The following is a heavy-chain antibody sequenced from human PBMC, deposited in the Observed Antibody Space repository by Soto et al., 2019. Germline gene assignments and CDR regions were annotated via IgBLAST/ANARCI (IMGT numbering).Heavy chain of an antibody. CDR3: ARDLMITFGGVIVGDAFDI. Sequence: PSETLSLTCTVSGGSISSYYWSWIRQPPGKGLEWIGYIYYSGSTNYNPSLKSRVTISVDTSKNQFSLKLSSVTAADTAVYYCARDLMITFGGVIVGDAFDIWGQGTMVTVSS. J-gene: IGHJ3*02. V-gene: IGHV4-59*01. D-gene: IGHD3-16*02. CDR1: GGSISSYY. CDR2: IYYSGST.